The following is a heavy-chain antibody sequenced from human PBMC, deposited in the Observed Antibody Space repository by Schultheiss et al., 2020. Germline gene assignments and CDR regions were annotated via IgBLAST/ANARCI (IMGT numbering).Heavy chain of an antibody. J-gene: IGHJ5*02. Sequence: SETLSLTCAVYGGSFSGYYWSWIRQPPGKGLEWIGEINHSGSTNYNPSLKSRVTISVDTSKNQFSLKLSSVTAADTAVYYCARCSPPAARGTTSRSNWFDPWGQGTLVNVSS. V-gene: IGHV4-34*01. CDR1: GGSFSGYY. CDR3: ARCSPPAARGTTSRSNWFDP. D-gene: IGHD2-2*01. CDR2: INHSGST.